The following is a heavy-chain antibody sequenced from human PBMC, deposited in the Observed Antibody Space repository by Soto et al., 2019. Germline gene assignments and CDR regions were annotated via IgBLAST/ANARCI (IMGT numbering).Heavy chain of an antibody. CDR3: AKDGQYYDFWSGYRNYYYYGMEV. Sequence: GGSLRLSCAASGFTFSSYAMSWVRQAPGKGLEWVSAISGSGGSTYYADSVKGRFTISRDNSKNTLYLQMNSLRAEDTAVYYCAKDGQYYDFWSGYRNYYYYGMEVWGQGTTVTVSS. J-gene: IGHJ6*02. CDR1: GFTFSSYA. CDR2: ISGSGGST. D-gene: IGHD3-3*01. V-gene: IGHV3-23*01.